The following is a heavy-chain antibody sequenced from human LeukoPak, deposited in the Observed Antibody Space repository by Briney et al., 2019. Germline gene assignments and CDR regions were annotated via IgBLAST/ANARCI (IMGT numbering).Heavy chain of an antibody. CDR2: ISAYNGNT. CDR1: GYTFTSYG. J-gene: IGHJ5*02. V-gene: IGHV1-18*01. D-gene: IGHD3-10*01. Sequence: ASVKVSCKASGYTFTSYGISWVRQAPGQGLEWMGWISAYNGNTNYAQKFQGRVTMITDTSTGTAYMELRSLRSDDTAMYYCARGLYGSGSYRPGWFDPWGQGTLVTVSS. CDR3: ARGLYGSGSYRPGWFDP.